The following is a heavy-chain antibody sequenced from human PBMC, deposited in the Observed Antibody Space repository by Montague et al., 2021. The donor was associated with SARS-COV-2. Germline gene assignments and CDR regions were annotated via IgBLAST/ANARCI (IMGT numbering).Heavy chain of an antibody. CDR2: INESGST. D-gene: IGHD3-3*01. CDR1: GGSFSDYY. CDR3: ARVSRITIFGVVGWFDT. V-gene: IGHV4-34*01. Sequence: SETLSLTCAVYGGSFSDYYWTWIRQPPGKGLEWIGEINESGSTNYNPSLKSRVTISVDTSKNQFSLRLSSVTAADTAVYYCARVSRITIFGVVGWFDTWGQGTLVTVSS. J-gene: IGHJ5*02.